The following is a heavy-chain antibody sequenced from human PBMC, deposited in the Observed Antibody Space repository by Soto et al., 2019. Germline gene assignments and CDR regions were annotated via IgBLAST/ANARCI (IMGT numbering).Heavy chain of an antibody. CDR2: IDPSDSYT. V-gene: IGHV5-10-1*01. CDR3: ASMGRVGSASDY. CDR1: GYSFTSYW. Sequence: GESLKISCKGSGYSFTSYWISWVRQMPGKGLEWMGRIDPSDSYTNYSPSFRGHVTISADKSISTAYLQWSSLKASDTAMYYCASMGRVGSASDYWGQGTLVTVS. D-gene: IGHD3-10*01. J-gene: IGHJ4*02.